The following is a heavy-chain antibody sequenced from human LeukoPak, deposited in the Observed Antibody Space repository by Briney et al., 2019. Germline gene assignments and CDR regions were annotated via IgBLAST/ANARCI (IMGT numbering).Heavy chain of an antibody. V-gene: IGHV3-21*01. CDR2: ISSSSTYI. D-gene: IGHD3-10*01. CDR3: ARDRDQVSFDY. J-gene: IGHJ4*02. Sequence: PGGSLRLSCAASGFTFSSYSMDWVRQAPGKGLEWVSSISSSSTYIYYADSVKGRFTISRDNAKNSLYLQMNSLRAEDTAVYYCARDRDQVSFDYWGQGTLVTVSS. CDR1: GFTFSSYS.